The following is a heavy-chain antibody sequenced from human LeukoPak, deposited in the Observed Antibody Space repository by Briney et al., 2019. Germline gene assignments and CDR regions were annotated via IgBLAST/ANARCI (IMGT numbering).Heavy chain of an antibody. CDR3: AREVAGSRSREFDP. CDR2: INPNSGGT. D-gene: IGHD6-13*01. J-gene: IGHJ5*02. CDR1: GYTFTGYY. Sequence: DSVTVSCKASGYTFTGYYMHWVRQAPGQGLEWMGWINPNSGGTNYAQKIQGRVTMTRDTSISTAYMELSRLRSDDTAVYYCAREVAGSRSREFDPWGQGTLVTVSS. V-gene: IGHV1-2*02.